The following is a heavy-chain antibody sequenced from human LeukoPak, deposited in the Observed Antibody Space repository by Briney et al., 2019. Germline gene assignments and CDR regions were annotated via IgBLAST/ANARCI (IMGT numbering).Heavy chain of an antibody. J-gene: IGHJ4*02. Sequence: PGRSLRLSCAASGFTFDDYAMHWVRQAPGKGLEWVSAMSAGGSSTWYADSVKGRLTISRDNSKNTLFLQMNSLRAEDTAVYYCAKDLYDSSGSRYDYWGQGTLVTVSS. CDR2: MSAGGSST. CDR3: AKDLYDSSGSRYDY. D-gene: IGHD3-22*01. CDR1: GFTFDDYA. V-gene: IGHV3-23*01.